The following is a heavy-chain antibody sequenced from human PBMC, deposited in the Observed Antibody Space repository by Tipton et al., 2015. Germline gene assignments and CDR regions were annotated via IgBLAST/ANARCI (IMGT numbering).Heavy chain of an antibody. CDR3: ARSGYTYGMDV. CDR2: IYQGGST. D-gene: IGHD5-12*01. CDR1: GGYIRSYY. J-gene: IGHJ6*02. V-gene: IGHV4-59*12. Sequence: TLSLTCTVSGGYIRSYYWSWIRQPPGKGLEWIGYIYQGGSTNYNPSLKSRVTMSVDRSKDHFSLKLTSVTAADTAVYYCARSGYTYGMDVWGQGTTVTVSS.